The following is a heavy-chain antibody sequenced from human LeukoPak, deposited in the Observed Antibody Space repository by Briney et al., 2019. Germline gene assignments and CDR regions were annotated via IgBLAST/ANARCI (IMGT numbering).Heavy chain of an antibody. Sequence: GESLKISCKGSGDRFTSYWIGWVRQMPGKGLEWMGIMYPGDSDTRYSPSFQGQVTISADKSISTAYLQWSSLKASDTAMYYCARLSLTGTTEGSDAFDIWGQGTMVTVSS. J-gene: IGHJ3*02. CDR1: GDRFTSYW. D-gene: IGHD1-7*01. V-gene: IGHV5-51*01. CDR3: ARLSLTGTTEGSDAFDI. CDR2: MYPGDSDT.